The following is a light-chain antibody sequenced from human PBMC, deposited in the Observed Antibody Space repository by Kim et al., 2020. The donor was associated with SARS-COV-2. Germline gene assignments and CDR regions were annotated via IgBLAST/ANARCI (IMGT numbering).Light chain of an antibody. CDR3: SSYTSSTPYV. V-gene: IGLV2-14*03. CDR2: DVS. J-gene: IGLJ1*01. Sequence: QPASVSGSPGQSITISCPGTSSDVGGYNYVSWYQQHPGKAPKLMIYDVSNRPSGVSNRFSGSKSGNTASLTISGLQAEDEADYYCSSYTSSTPYVFGTGTKVTVL. CDR1: SSDVGGYNY.